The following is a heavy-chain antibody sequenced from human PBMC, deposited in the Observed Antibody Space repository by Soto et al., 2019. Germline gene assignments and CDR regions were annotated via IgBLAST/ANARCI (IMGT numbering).Heavy chain of an antibody. CDR3: ARFFGYCSGGSCYSRARDNWFDP. D-gene: IGHD2-15*01. Sequence: GASVKVSCKASGGTFSSYAISWVRQAPGQGLERMGGIIPIFGTANYAQKFQGRVTITADESTSTAYMELSSLRSEDTAVYYCARFFGYCSGGSCYSRARDNWFDPWGQGTLVTVSS. V-gene: IGHV1-69*13. J-gene: IGHJ5*02. CDR2: IIPIFGTA. CDR1: GGTFSSYA.